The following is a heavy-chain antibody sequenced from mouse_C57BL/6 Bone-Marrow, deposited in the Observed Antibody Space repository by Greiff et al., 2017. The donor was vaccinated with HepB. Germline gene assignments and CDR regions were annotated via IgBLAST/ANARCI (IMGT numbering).Heavy chain of an antibody. CDR3: ANLYDGYYGWFAY. Sequence: QVQLKESGPGLVAPSQSLSITCTVSGFSLTSYAISWVRQPPGKGLEWLGVIWTGGGTNYNSALKSRLSISKDNSKSQVFLKMNRLHTDDTARYYCANLYDGYYGWFAYWGQGTLVTVSA. D-gene: IGHD2-3*01. CDR2: IWTGGGT. CDR1: GFSLTSYA. V-gene: IGHV2-9-1*01. J-gene: IGHJ3*01.